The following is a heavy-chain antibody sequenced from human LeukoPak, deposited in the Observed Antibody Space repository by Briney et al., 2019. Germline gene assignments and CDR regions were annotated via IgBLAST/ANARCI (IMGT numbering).Heavy chain of an antibody. Sequence: SETLSLTCTVSGDSISSYYWTWIRQPPGKGLEWIGYIYYSGNTNYNPSLKSRVTISLDTSKNQFSLKLTSVTAADTAMYYCARRKAKTPSYFDYWGQGALVTASS. V-gene: IGHV4-59*08. CDR1: GDSISSYY. J-gene: IGHJ4*02. CDR3: ARRKAKTPSYFDY. CDR2: IYYSGNT.